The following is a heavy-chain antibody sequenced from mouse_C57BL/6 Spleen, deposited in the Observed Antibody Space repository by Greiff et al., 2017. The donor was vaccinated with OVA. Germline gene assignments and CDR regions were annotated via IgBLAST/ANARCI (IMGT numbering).Heavy chain of an antibody. D-gene: IGHD2-1*01. J-gene: IGHJ1*03. Sequence: EVNLVESGGDLVKPGGSLKLSCAASGFTFSSYGMSWVRQTPDKRLEWVATISSGGSYTYYPDSVKGRFTISRDNAKNTLYLQMSSLKSEDTAMYYCARVNTQYFDVWGTGTTVTVAS. V-gene: IGHV5-6*01. CDR2: ISSGGSYT. CDR1: GFTFSSYG. CDR3: ARVNTQYFDV.